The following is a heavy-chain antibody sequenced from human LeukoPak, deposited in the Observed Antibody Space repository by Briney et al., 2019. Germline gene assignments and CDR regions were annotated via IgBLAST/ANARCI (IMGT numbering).Heavy chain of an antibody. Sequence: GGSLRLSCAASGFTFSSYWMHWVRQAPGKGLEWVASIKRDGSERYYVDSVKGRFTISRDNAKSSVYLQMNSLRADDTGVYYCTSGGSPYWGQGTLVTVSS. V-gene: IGHV3-7*02. CDR2: IKRDGSER. CDR1: GFTFSSYW. J-gene: IGHJ4*02. D-gene: IGHD4-23*01. CDR3: TSGGSPY.